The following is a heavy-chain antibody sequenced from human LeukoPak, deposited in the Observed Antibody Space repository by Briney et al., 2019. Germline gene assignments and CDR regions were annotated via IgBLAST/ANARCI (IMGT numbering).Heavy chain of an antibody. CDR1: GYSFTTYW. D-gene: IGHD6-6*01. J-gene: IGHJ3*02. Sequence: GESLKISCKGSGYSFTTYWIGWVRQMPGKGLEWIGIIFPGDSDTTYSPSLQGQVTISADKSISTAYLQWSSLKASDTAMYYCARDRPHDSFDIWGQGTMVTVSS. CDR3: ARDRPHDSFDI. V-gene: IGHV5-51*01. CDR2: IFPGDSDT.